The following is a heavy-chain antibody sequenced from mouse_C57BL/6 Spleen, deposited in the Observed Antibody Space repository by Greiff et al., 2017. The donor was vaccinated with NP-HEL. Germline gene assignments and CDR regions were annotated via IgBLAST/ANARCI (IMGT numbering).Heavy chain of an antibody. CDR2: INPNNGGT. J-gene: IGHJ1*03. V-gene: IGHV1-18*01. CDR1: VYTFTDYN. Sequence: EVQLQQSGPELVKPGASVKISCKASVYTFTDYNMDWVKQSPGKSLEWIGDINPNNGGTIYNQKFKGKATLTVDKSSSTAYMELRSLTSEDTAVYYCASSWYYDSYWYFDDWGKGTTVTVSS. D-gene: IGHD1-1*01. CDR3: ASSWYYDSYWYFDD.